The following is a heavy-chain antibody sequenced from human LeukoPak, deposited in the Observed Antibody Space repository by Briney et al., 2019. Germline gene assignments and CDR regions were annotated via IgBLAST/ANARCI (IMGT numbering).Heavy chain of an antibody. D-gene: IGHD3-22*01. J-gene: IGHJ4*02. V-gene: IGHV3-15*01. CDR2: IKSKTDGGTT. CDR3: TTEAYYYDSSGYEY. Sequence: NSGGSLRLSCAASGFTFSNAWMSWVRQAPGKGLEWVGRIKSKTDGGTTDYAAPVKGRFTISRDDSKNTLYLQMNSLKTEDTAVYYCTTEAYYYDSSGYEYWGQGTLVTVSS. CDR1: GFTFSNAW.